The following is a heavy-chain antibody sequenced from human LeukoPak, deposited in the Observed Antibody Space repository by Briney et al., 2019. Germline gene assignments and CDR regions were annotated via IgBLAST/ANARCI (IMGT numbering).Heavy chain of an antibody. Sequence: ASVKVSCKASGYTFRNYGINWVRQAPGQGLEWMGWISGDSYDTKYEQKLQGRLTMTTDTSTNTAYMELRSLRSDDTAMYYCARNRTGTFDFWGQGTLVTVSS. J-gene: IGHJ4*02. D-gene: IGHD3-10*01. V-gene: IGHV1-18*01. CDR2: ISGDSYDT. CDR1: GYTFRNYG. CDR3: ARNRTGTFDF.